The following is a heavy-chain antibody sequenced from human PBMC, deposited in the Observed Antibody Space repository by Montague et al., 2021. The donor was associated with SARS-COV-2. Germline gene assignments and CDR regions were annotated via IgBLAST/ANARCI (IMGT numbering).Heavy chain of an antibody. Sequence: SETLSLTCTVSGGSISSSSYYWGWIRQPPGKGLEWIGSIYYSGSTYYNPSHKSRVTISVDTSKNQFSPKLNSVTAADTAVYYCARDPSRQLLLCPVGDYYYGMDVWGQGTTVTVSS. CDR1: GGSISSSSYY. CDR3: ARDPSRQLLLCPVGDYYYGMDV. V-gene: IGHV4-39*07. J-gene: IGHJ6*02. D-gene: IGHD2-2*01. CDR2: IYYSGST.